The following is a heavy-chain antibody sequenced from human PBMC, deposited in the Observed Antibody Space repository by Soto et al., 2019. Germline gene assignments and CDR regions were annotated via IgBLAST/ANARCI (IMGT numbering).Heavy chain of an antibody. CDR2: IMPIFRAP. V-gene: IGHV1-69*12. D-gene: IGHD7-27*01. CDR1: GGAFSDYA. Sequence: QVQLVQSGAEVKKPGSSVKVSCKASGGAFSDYAFSWVRQAPGQGLEWLGGIMPIFRAPDYAQKFQGRVTITADESTRTAYMEMRSLRSEDTAVYYCASWLKEADMGNYYYGMYVWGQGTTVTVS. CDR3: ASWLKEADMGNYYYGMYV. J-gene: IGHJ6*02.